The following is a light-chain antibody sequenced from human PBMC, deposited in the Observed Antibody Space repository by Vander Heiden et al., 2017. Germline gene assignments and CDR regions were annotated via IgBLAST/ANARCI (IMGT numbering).Light chain of an antibody. J-gene: IGLJ3*02. CDR3: CSYAGSSTLGV. CDR1: SSDVGSYNL. CDR2: EVS. Sequence: QSALTQPASVSGSPGQSITIPCTGISSDVGSYNLVSWYQQHPGKAPKLMIYEVSKRPSGVSNRFSGSKSGNTASLTISGLQAEDEADYYCCSYAGSSTLGVFGGGTKLTVL. V-gene: IGLV2-23*02.